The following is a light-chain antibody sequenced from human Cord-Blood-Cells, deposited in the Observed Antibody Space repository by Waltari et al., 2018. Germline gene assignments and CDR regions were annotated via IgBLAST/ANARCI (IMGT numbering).Light chain of an antibody. CDR1: SSNIGSNY. V-gene: IGLV1-47*01. J-gene: IGLJ3*02. Sequence: QSVLTQPPSASGTPGQRVTISCSGSSSNIGSNYVYWYQQRPGTAPKLLIYRNNKRPSGVPARFAGSKSGTSASLAISGLRSEDEADYYCAAWDDSLSVNWVFGGGTKLTVL. CDR2: RNN. CDR3: AAWDDSLSVNWV.